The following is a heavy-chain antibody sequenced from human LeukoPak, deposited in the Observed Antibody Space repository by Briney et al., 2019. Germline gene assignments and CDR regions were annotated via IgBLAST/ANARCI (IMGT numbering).Heavy chain of an antibody. CDR2: IYWDDEK. CDR1: GFSLTTHGVG. D-gene: IGHD3-22*01. V-gene: IGHV2-5*02. Sequence: SGPTLAQPTQPLTLTCTFSGFSLTTHGVGGGWIRQPPGKALEGLALIYWDDEKRYSPSLRTRLTITKDTSKSQVVLTMTSMDPVDTATYYCAHLYFYNSGGYSRAFDYWGQGALVTVSS. J-gene: IGHJ4*02. CDR3: AHLYFYNSGGYSRAFDY.